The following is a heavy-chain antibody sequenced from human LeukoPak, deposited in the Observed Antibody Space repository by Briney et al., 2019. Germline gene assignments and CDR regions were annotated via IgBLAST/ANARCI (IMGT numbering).Heavy chain of an antibody. CDR1: GASISGGTYY. J-gene: IGHJ4*02. CDR2: IYYTGST. CDR3: VRRGGSGRAFDY. Sequence: SETLSLTCSVSGASISGGTYYRGWIRQPPGKGLEWIGSIYYTGSTYDNPSLKSRVTISVDTSKNQFSLKLSSVTAADTAVYYCVRRGGSGRAFDYWGQGTLVTVSS. D-gene: IGHD1-26*01. V-gene: IGHV4-39*01.